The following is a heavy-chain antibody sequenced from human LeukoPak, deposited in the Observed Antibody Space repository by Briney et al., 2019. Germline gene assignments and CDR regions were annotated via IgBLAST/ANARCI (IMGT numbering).Heavy chain of an antibody. Sequence: GGSLRLSCAASGFTFNNYAMSWVRQAPGKGLEWVSGISGSGGATYYADSVKGRFTISGDNSKNTLYLQMNSLRAEDTAVYYCAKMIGRPAAGTPFHYWGQGTVVTLSS. CDR3: AKMIGRPAAGTPFHY. CDR2: ISGSGGAT. V-gene: IGHV3-23*01. D-gene: IGHD6-13*01. J-gene: IGHJ4*02. CDR1: GFTFNNYA.